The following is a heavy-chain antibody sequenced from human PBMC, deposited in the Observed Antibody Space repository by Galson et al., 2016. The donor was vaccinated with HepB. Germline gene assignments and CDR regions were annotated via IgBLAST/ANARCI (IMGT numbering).Heavy chain of an antibody. J-gene: IGHJ3*01. CDR3: GACPRRDPFNV. Sequence: SLRLSCAASGFTFSNYWMSWVRRAPGKGLEWLANIKQDGSEKYYVDSVKGRFTISRDNAKNSLYLELNSLRDEDTAMYYCGACPRRDPFNVWGQGTKVTVSS. CDR2: IKQDGSEK. V-gene: IGHV3-7*01. CDR1: GFTFSNYW.